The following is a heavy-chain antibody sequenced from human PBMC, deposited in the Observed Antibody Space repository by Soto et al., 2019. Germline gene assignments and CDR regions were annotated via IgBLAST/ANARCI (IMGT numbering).Heavy chain of an antibody. CDR3: AKDSSSGWHRIMDV. CDR2: TWYDGSEV. J-gene: IGHJ6*02. V-gene: IGHV3-33*06. Sequence: HPGGSLRLSCAASGFKFSTYGMHWVRQAPGKGLQWMAGTWYDGSEVWYSDSVKGRVTISKDNSKNTLYLQMNSLRAEDTAVYYCAKDSSSGWHRIMDVWGQGTTVTVSS. CDR1: GFKFSTYG. D-gene: IGHD6-19*01.